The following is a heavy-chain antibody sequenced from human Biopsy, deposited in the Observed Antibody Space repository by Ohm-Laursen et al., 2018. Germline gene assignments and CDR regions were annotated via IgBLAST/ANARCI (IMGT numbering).Heavy chain of an antibody. CDR2: ISYSGST. V-gene: IGHV4-59*08. J-gene: IGHJ4*02. CDR3: AKQWSYYESFTQHYRGDFDY. D-gene: IGHD3-16*01. Sequence: TLSLTCGVSGGSISSSYWSWIRQPPGKGLEWIGYISYSGSTSYNPSLKSRVTISADTSKNQLSLTLSSLTAADTAVYFCAKQWSYYESFTQHYRGDFDYWGQGTLVIVSS. CDR1: GGSISSSY.